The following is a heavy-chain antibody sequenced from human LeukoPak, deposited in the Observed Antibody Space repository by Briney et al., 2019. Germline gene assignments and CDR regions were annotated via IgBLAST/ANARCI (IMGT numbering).Heavy chain of an antibody. Sequence: PSETLSLTCTVSGDSISSSSSYWGWIRQPPGEGLEWIGSIYYSGSTYYNTSLKSRVTISVDTSKNQFSLKLSSVTAADTAVYYCARTQSIVVVVAAMRGSEKETDAFDIWGQGTMVTVSS. J-gene: IGHJ3*02. CDR1: GDSISSSSSY. CDR3: ARTQSIVVVVAAMRGSEKETDAFDI. CDR2: IYYSGST. D-gene: IGHD2-15*01. V-gene: IGHV4-39*01.